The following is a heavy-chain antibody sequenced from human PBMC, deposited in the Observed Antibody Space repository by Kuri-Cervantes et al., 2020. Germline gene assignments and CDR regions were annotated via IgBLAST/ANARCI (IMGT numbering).Heavy chain of an antibody. D-gene: IGHD2-2*02. CDR2: FDPEQGET. V-gene: IGHV1-24*01. CDR1: GYTLTELS. Sequence: ASVKVSCKISGYTLTELSMHWVRQAPGKGPEWMGGFDPEQGETIYAQQFQGRVTMTRNTSISTAYMELSSLRSEDTAVYYCARGGRYCSSTSCYTRWELYYYYGMDVWGQGTTVTVSS. CDR3: ARGGRYCSSTSCYTRWELYYYYGMDV. J-gene: IGHJ6*02.